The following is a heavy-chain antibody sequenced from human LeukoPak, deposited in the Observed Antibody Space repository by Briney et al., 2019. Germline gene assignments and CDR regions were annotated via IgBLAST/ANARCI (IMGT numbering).Heavy chain of an antibody. Sequence: GGSLRLSCAASGFTFSDSAMTWVRQAPGKGLEWVSSISGSGGTAYHADSVKGRFTISRDNSKKTLYLQMDNLRAEDTAFYYCAKDRGIVVVGRFDPWGQGTLVTVSS. CDR2: ISGSGGTA. J-gene: IGHJ5*02. D-gene: IGHD2-2*01. CDR1: GFTFSDSA. CDR3: AKDRGIVVVGRFDP. V-gene: IGHV3-23*01.